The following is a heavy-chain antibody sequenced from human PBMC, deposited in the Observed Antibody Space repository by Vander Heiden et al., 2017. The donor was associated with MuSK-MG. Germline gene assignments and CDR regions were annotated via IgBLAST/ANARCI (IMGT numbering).Heavy chain of an antibody. CDR3: ARRASGEYGAYDI. CDR2: IYPGDSDT. D-gene: IGHD4-17*01. Sequence: KGLEWMGIIYPGDSDTRYSPSFQGQVTISADKSSSTAYLQWSRLKASDTAMYYCARRASGEYGAYDIRGQGTMVTVSS. V-gene: IGHV5-51*01. J-gene: IGHJ3*02.